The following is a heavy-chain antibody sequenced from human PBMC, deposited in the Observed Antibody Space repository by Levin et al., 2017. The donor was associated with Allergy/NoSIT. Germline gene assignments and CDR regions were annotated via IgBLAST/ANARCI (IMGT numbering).Heavy chain of an antibody. CDR3: TTDQYVGITPGAFDI. J-gene: IGHJ3*02. D-gene: IGHD4-23*01. CDR2: IKSKTDGGTT. Sequence: GESLKISCAASGFTFSNAWMSWVRQAPGKGLEWVGRIKSKTDGGTTDYAAPVKGRFTISRDDSKNTLYLQMNSLKTEDTAVYYCTTDQYVGITPGAFDIWGQGTMVTVSS. CDR1: GFTFSNAW. V-gene: IGHV3-15*01.